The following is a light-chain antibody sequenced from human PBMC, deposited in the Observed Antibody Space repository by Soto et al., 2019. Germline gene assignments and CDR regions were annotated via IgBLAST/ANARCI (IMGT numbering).Light chain of an antibody. V-gene: IGLV2-8*01. CDR1: SSDVGGYNY. CDR3: SSYAGSSKV. Sequence: QSVLTQPPSASRSPGQSVAISCTGTSSDVGGYNYVSWYQQHPGKAPKLMIYEVNKRPSGVPDRFSGSKSGNTASLTVSGLQAEDEADDDCSSYAGSSKVCGGETQVT. J-gene: IGLJ1*01. CDR2: EVN.